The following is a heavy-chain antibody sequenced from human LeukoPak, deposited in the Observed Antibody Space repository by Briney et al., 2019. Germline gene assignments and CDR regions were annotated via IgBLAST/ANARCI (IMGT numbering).Heavy chain of an antibody. CDR3: ARSGKISSLAAGVLDY. Sequence: GGSLRLSCAASGFTVSSNYMSWVRQAPGKGLEWVSAISGSGAKTYYVDSVKGRFTISRDNSRNTLYLQMSSLRAEDTAVYYCARSGKISSLAAGVLDYWGQGTLVTVSS. V-gene: IGHV3-53*01. D-gene: IGHD6-13*01. CDR2: SGSGAKT. J-gene: IGHJ4*02. CDR1: GFTVSSNY.